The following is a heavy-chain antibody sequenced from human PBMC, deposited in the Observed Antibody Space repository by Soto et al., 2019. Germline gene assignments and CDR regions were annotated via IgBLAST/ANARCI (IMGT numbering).Heavy chain of an antibody. CDR2: IYYSGST. J-gene: IGHJ6*03. CDR3: ARGLWSGSTYYYWFMDV. V-gene: IGHV4-34*01. CDR1: GGSFSDYY. Sequence: SETLSLTCAVYGGSFSDYYWGWIRQPPGKGLEWIGSIYYSGSTYYNPSLKSRVTISVDTSKNQFSLQLSSVTAADTAVFYCARGLWSGSTYYYWFMDVWGKGTTVTVSS. D-gene: IGHD3-3*01.